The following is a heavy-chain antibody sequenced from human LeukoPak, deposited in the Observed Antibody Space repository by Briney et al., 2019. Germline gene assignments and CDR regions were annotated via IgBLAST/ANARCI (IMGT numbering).Heavy chain of an antibody. J-gene: IGHJ4*02. CDR1: GGSIGSYY. Sequence: SETLSLTCTVSGGSIGSYYWSWIRQPPGKGLEWIGYIYYSGSTNYNPSLKSRVTISVDTSKNQFSLKLSSVTAADTAVYYCAGFSSRDYYFDYWGQGTLVTVSS. V-gene: IGHV4-59*08. D-gene: IGHD6-13*01. CDR2: IYYSGST. CDR3: AGFSSRDYYFDY.